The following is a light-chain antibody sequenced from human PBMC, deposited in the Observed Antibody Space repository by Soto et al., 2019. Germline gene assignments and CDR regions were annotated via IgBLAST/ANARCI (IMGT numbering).Light chain of an antibody. CDR3: QQYCSSPPWT. CDR2: GAS. V-gene: IGKV3-20*01. Sequence: EIVLTQSPGTLSLSPGERATLSCRASQSVRSSYLAWYQQRPGQAPRLLIYGASSRATDIPDRFSGSGSGTDFSLTISRLEPEDFAVYYCQQYCSSPPWTFGQGTKVEIK. CDR1: QSVRSSY. J-gene: IGKJ1*01.